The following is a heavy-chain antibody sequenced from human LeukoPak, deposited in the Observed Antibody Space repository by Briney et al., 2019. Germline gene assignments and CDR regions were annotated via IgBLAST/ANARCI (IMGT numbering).Heavy chain of an antibody. V-gene: IGHV3-30*18. J-gene: IGHJ6*02. D-gene: IGHD7-27*01. CDR3: AKDRLGYTYYYYGMDV. CDR2: MSYDGSNK. CDR1: GFTFSSYG. Sequence: GGSLRLSCAASGFTFSSYGMHWVRQTPGKGLEWVAVMSYDGSNKYYADSVKGRFTISRENSKNTLYLQMNSLRAEDTAVYYCAKDRLGYTYYYYGMDVWGQGTTVTVSS.